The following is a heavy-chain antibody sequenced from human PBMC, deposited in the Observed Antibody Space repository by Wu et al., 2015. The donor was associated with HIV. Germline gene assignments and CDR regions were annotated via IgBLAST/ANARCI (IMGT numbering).Heavy chain of an antibody. J-gene: IGHJ4*02. CDR3: VRDTPLTDQT. V-gene: IGHV1-69*13. CDR1: GGIFSNFG. D-gene: IGHD4-11*01. CDR2: IIPMFKTP. Sequence: QVQLEQSGAEMKKPGSSMKVSCKASGGIFSNFGVSWLRQAPRQGPVWLGGIIPMFKTPNYAREFRGRVTISADESTSTVYLELRGLRFGDTAVYFCVRDTPLTDQTWGLGTLVTVSS.